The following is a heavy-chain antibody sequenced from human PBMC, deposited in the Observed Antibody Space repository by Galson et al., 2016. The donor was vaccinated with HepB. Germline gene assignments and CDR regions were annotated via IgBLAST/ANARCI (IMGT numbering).Heavy chain of an antibody. D-gene: IGHD3-10*01. CDR2: IYTTGGT. CDR1: GGSIRSGGYY. J-gene: IGHJ6*04. CDR3: AREFYFYGLDV. V-gene: IGHV4-61*02. Sequence: TLSLTCNVSGGSIRSGGYYWSWIRQPAGKGLEWIGRIYTTGGTKYNPSLKSRVTISVDTSKNQFSLNLSSVTAADTAIYYCAREFYFYGLDVWGKGTTVTVSA.